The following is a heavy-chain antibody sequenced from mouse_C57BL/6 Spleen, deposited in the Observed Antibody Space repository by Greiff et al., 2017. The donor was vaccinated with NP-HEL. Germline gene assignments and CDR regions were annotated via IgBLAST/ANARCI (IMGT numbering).Heavy chain of an antibody. J-gene: IGHJ2*01. CDR2: IHPNSGST. Sequence: VQLQQSGAELVKPGASVKLSCKASGYTFTSYWMHWVKQRPGQGLEWIGMIHPNSGSTNYNEKFKSKATLTVDKSSSTAYMQLSSLTSEDSAVYYCARYPYSNYYFDYWGQGTTLTVSS. V-gene: IGHV1-64*01. CDR1: GYTFTSYW. CDR3: ARYPYSNYYFDY. D-gene: IGHD2-5*01.